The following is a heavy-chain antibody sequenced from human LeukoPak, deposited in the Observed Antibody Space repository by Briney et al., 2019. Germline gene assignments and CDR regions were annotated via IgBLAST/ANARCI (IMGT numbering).Heavy chain of an antibody. CDR3: ARDGIYGETADY. V-gene: IGHV4-4*07. D-gene: IGHD4-17*01. CDR2: IYSSGRT. J-gene: IGHJ4*02. CDR1: GVPLSLYL. Sequence: PADTLPLTCSVCGVPLSLYLWICTRQPTGKGLEGIGRIYSSGRTNYNPSLKSRVAMSVDTSKHQFSLKLSSVTAADTAVYYCARDGIYGETADYWGQGTVVSVSS.